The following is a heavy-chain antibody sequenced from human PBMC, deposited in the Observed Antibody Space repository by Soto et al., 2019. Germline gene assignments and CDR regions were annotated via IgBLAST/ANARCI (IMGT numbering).Heavy chain of an antibody. Sequence: PSGPRFLSSTGSGGSIRRCYARWLRQPPGKGLEWIGYIYYSGSTNYNPSLKSRVTISVDTSKNTLYLQMNSLRAEDTAVYYCAKGSSGWLYYFDDWGQGTLVTVSS. CDR2: IYYSGST. V-gene: IGHV4-59*12. CDR3: AKGSSGWLYYFDD. D-gene: IGHD6-19*01. J-gene: IGHJ4*02. CDR1: GGSIRRCY.